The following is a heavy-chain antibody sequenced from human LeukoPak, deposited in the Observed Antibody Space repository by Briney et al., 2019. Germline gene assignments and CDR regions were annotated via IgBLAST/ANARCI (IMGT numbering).Heavy chain of an antibody. Sequence: ASVKVSCKASGYTFTSYDINWVRQATGQGLEWVGWMNPNSGNTGYAQKFQGRVTMTRNTSISTAYMELSSLRSEDTAVYYCAREDTAMVTGEPSNFDYWGQGTLVTVSS. CDR1: GYTFTSYD. J-gene: IGHJ4*02. CDR2: MNPNSGNT. V-gene: IGHV1-8*01. D-gene: IGHD5-18*01. CDR3: AREDTAMVTGEPSNFDY.